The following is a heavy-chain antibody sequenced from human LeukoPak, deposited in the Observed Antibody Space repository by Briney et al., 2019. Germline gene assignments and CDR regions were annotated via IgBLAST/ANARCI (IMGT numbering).Heavy chain of an antibody. V-gene: IGHV3-11*01. CDR1: GLTFSDYH. D-gene: IGHD3-16*02. CDR3: ALNGREVPSGAFDI. J-gene: IGHJ3*02. CDR2: ISDNGRTK. Sequence: GGSLRLSCAASGLTFSDYHMSWIRQAPGKGLEWVSHISDNGRTKYYANSVQGRFTVSRDNAKNSLYLQMNSLRAEDTAVYYCALNGREVPSGAFDIWGQGTMVTVSS.